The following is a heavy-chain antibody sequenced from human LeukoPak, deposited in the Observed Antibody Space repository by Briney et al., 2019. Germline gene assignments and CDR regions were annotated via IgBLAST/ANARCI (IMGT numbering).Heavy chain of an antibody. V-gene: IGHV3-23*01. Sequence: GGSLRLSCAASGFTFSSYAMSWVRQAPGKGLEWVSAISGSGGSTYYADSVKGRFTISRDNSKNTLYPQMNSLRAEDTAVYYCAKDQYQWYYFDYWGQGTLVTVSS. CDR1: GFTFSSYA. D-gene: IGHD2-2*01. CDR2: ISGSGGST. CDR3: AKDQYQWYYFDY. J-gene: IGHJ4*02.